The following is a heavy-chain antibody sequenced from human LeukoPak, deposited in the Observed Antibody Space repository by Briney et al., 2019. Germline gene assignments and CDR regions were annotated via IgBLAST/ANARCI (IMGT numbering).Heavy chain of an antibody. Sequence: GASVKVSCKASGFTFTSSAMQRVRQARGQRLEWIGWIVVGSGNTNYAQKFQERVTITRDMSTSTAYMELSSLRSEDTAVYYCAAQDYYDSSGFGYWGQGTLVTVSS. CDR2: IVVGSGNT. D-gene: IGHD3-22*01. CDR3: AAQDYYDSSGFGY. CDR1: GFTFTSSA. J-gene: IGHJ4*02. V-gene: IGHV1-58*02.